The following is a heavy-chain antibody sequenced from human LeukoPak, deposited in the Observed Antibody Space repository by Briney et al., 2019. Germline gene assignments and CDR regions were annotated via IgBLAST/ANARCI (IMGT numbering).Heavy chain of an antibody. J-gene: IGHJ4*02. V-gene: IGHV3-23*01. CDR3: AKCHIDGDGYYYFDS. Sequence: GGSLRLSCAASGFIFSNFAMIWVRQAPGKGLEWVSSIRGKTATTYYADSVKGRFTIFRDNSQNMVYLQMNSLRVDDTALYFCAKCHIDGDGYYYFDSWGQGTLVTVSS. CDR2: IRGKTATT. CDR1: GFIFSNFA. D-gene: IGHD3-22*01.